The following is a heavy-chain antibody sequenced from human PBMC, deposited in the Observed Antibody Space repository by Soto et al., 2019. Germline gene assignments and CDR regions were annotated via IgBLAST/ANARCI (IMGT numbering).Heavy chain of an antibody. V-gene: IGHV4-34*01. CDR1: GGSFSGYY. CDR2: INHSGST. Sequence: PSETLSLTCAVYGGSFSGYYWSWIRQPPGKGLEWIGEINHSGSTNYNPSLKSRVTISVDTSKNQFSLKLSSVTAADTAVYYCAREELYCSSTSCYETTYYMDGWGKGTTVTVAS. D-gene: IGHD2-2*01. J-gene: IGHJ6*03. CDR3: AREELYCSSTSCYETTYYMDG.